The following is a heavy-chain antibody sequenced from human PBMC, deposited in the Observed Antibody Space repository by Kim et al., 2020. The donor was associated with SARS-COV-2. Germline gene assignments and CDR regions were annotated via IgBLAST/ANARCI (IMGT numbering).Heavy chain of an antibody. CDR3: ARVVMTTVTTGSYGMDV. V-gene: IGHV4-34*01. Sequence: LKSRVTISVDTSKNQFSLKLSSVTAADTAVYYCARVVMTTVTTGSYGMDVWGQGTTVTVSS. J-gene: IGHJ6*02. D-gene: IGHD4-4*01.